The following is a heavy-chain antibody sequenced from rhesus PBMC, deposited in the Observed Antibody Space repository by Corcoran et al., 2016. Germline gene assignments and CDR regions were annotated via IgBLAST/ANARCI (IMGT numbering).Heavy chain of an antibody. CDR2: VYGSSGST. CDR1: GYSIISNY. J-gene: IGHJ6*01. Sequence: QVQLQESGPGVVKPSETLSLTCAVSGYSIISNYWPWIRQPPGKGLEWFGNVYGSSGSTYYNPSLKSRVTISRDTSKNQFSLKLSSVTAADTAIYYCAATYNWNYYDGLDSWGQGVVVTVSS. D-gene: IGHD1-26*01. CDR3: AATYNWNYYDGLDS. V-gene: IGHV4-147*01.